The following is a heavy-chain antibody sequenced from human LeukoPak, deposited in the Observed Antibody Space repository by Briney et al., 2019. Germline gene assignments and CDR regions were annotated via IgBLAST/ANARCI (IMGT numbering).Heavy chain of an antibody. CDR3: ARDVVGRSGSYSYNWFDP. CDR2: IIPIFGTA. J-gene: IGHJ5*02. Sequence: SVKVSCKASGGTFSSYAISWVRQAPGQGLEWMGGIIPIFGTANYAQKFQGRVTITEDESTSTAYMELSSLRSEDTAVYYCARDVVGRSGSYSYNWFDPWGQGTLVTVSS. CDR1: GGTFSSYA. V-gene: IGHV1-69*01. D-gene: IGHD3-10*01.